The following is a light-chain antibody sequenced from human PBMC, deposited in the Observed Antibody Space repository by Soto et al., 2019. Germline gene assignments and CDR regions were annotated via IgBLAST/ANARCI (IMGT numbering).Light chain of an antibody. J-gene: IGLJ1*01. CDR2: EVS. CDR1: SSDVGGYNY. Sequence: QSVLTQPPSASGSPGQSVTISCTGTSSDVGGYNYVSWYQQHPGKAPKLMIYEVSKRPSGVPDRFSGSKSGNTASLTVSVLQAEDEADYYCSSYAGSNNFGVFGTGTKVT. CDR3: SSYAGSNNFGV. V-gene: IGLV2-8*01.